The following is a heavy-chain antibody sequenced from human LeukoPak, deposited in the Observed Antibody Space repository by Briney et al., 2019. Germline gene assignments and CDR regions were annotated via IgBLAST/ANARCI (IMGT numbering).Heavy chain of an antibody. CDR3: ARPHWGSGGSGSFDF. Sequence: RSSETLSLTCTVSGGSISSSSYYWGWIRQPPGKGLEWIGSISYSGNTYYNPSLKSRVTISADTSKNQFSLKLSSVTAADTAVYYCARPHWGSGGSGSFDFWGQGTLVTVSS. V-gene: IGHV4-39*01. D-gene: IGHD7-27*01. J-gene: IGHJ4*02. CDR1: GGSISSSSYY. CDR2: ISYSGNT.